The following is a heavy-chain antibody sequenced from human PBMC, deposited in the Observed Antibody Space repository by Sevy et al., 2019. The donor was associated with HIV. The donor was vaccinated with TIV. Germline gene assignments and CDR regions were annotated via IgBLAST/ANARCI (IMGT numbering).Heavy chain of an antibody. V-gene: IGHV1-46*03. J-gene: IGHJ5*02. Sequence: ASEKVSCKASGYTFTSYYMHWVRQAPGQGLEWMGIINPSGGSTSYAQKFQGRVTMTRDTSTSTVYMELSSLRSEDTAVYYCAREGSSSSKGNWFDPWGQGTLVTVSS. CDR2: INPSGGST. CDR1: GYTFTSYY. CDR3: AREGSSSSKGNWFDP. D-gene: IGHD6-6*01.